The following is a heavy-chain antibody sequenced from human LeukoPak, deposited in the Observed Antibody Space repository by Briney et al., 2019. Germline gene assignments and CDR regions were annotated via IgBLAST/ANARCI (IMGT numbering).Heavy chain of an antibody. J-gene: IGHJ4*02. D-gene: IGHD1-26*01. V-gene: IGHV4-61*05. Sequence: PSETLSLTCTVSGGSINSSSYYWSWIRQPPGKGLEWIGYISYSGSTNYNPSLKSRVTISVDTSKNQFSLKLSSVTAADTAVYYCARHNSGSLPFVGYWGQGTLVTVSS. CDR1: GGSINSSSYY. CDR3: ARHNSGSLPFVGY. CDR2: ISYSGST.